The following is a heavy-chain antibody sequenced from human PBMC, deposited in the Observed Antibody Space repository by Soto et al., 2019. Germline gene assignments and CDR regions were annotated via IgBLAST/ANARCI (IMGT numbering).Heavy chain of an antibody. J-gene: IGHJ4*02. D-gene: IGHD5-18*01. CDR2: INHSGST. Sequence: XGTLTLTCAVYGGSFIGYYWSWIRQPPGKGLEWIGEINHSGSTNYNPSLKSRVTISVDTSKNQFSLKLSSVTAADTAVYYCARVPGIRDYWGQGTLVTVSS. V-gene: IGHV4-34*01. CDR1: GGSFIGYY. CDR3: ARVPGIRDY.